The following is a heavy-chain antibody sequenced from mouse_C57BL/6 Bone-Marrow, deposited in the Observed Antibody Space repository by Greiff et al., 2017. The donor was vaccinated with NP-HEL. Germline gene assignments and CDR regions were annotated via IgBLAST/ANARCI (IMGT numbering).Heavy chain of an antibody. CDR3: AGDYDGYWYFDV. V-gene: IGHV12-3*01. CDR2: ITHSGET. CDR1: GFPITSGYY. J-gene: IGHJ1*03. D-gene: IGHD2-3*01. Sequence: VKLMESGPGLVKPSQSLFLTCSITGFPITSGYYWIWIRQSPGKPLEWMGYITHSGETFYNPSLPSPISITRETSKNQFFLQLNSVTTEDTAMYYCAGDYDGYWYFDVWGTGTTVTVSS.